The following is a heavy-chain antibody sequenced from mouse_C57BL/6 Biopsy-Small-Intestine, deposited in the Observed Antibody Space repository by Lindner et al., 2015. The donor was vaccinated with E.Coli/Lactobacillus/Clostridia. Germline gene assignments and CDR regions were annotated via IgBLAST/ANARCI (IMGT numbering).Heavy chain of an antibody. CDR1: GFTFSDYG. V-gene: IGHV5-17*03. Sequence: VQLQESGGGLVKPGGSRKLSCAASGFTFSDYGMHWVRQAPEKGLEWVAYISSGSSTIYYADTVKGRFTISRDSAKNTLYLQMSSLRSEDTALYYCARVGNGPWGNWYFDVWGAGTTVTVSS. CDR3: ARVGNGPWGNWYFDV. J-gene: IGHJ1*01. CDR2: ISSGSSTI. D-gene: IGHD1-1*02.